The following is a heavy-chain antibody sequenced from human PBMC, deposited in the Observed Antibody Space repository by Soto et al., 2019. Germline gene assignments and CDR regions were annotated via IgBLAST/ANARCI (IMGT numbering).Heavy chain of an antibody. CDR3: ARDSGYCSSTSCYYNWFDP. CDR2: ISAYNGNT. D-gene: IGHD2-2*01. V-gene: IGHV1-18*01. Sequence: ASVKVSCKASGYTFTSYGISWVRQAPGQGREWMGWISAYNGNTNYAQKLQGRVTMTTDTSTSTAYMELRSLRSDDTAVYYCARDSGYCSSTSCYYNWFDPWGQGTLVTVSS. CDR1: GYTFTSYG. J-gene: IGHJ5*02.